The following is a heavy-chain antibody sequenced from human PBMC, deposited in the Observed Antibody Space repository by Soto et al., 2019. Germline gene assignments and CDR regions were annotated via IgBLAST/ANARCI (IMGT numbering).Heavy chain of an antibody. CDR2: ISAYNGNT. CDR1: GYTFTSYG. J-gene: IGHJ6*02. CDR3: AWGGNYDFWSGYYFDYYGMDV. Sequence: GASVKVSCKASGYTFTSYGISWVRQAPGQGLEWMGWISAYNGNTNYAQKLQGRVTMTTDTSTSTAYMELRSLRSDDTAVYYCAWGGNYDFWSGYYFDYYGMDVWGQGTTVTVSS. D-gene: IGHD3-3*01. V-gene: IGHV1-18*01.